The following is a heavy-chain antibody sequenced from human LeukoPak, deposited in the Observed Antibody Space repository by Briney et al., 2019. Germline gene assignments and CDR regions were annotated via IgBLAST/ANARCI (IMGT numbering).Heavy chain of an antibody. Sequence: PGRSLRLSCAASGFTFSSYGMHWVRQAPDKGLEWVAVISYDGSDKNYADSVKGRFTISRDNSKNTLYLQMNSLRAEDTAVYYCAYDSSGYYYTPGDYWGQGTLVTASS. D-gene: IGHD3-22*01. J-gene: IGHJ4*02. V-gene: IGHV3-30*18. CDR3: AYDSSGYYYTPGDY. CDR1: GFTFSSYG. CDR2: ISYDGSDK.